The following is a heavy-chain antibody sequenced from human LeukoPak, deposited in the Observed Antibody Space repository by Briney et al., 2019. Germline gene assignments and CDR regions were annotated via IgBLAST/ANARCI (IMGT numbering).Heavy chain of an antibody. J-gene: IGHJ4*02. V-gene: IGHV3-48*02. CDR2: ISSSSGTT. Sequence: GGSLRLSCAASGFPFNNYAMHWVRQAPGKGPEWISYISSSSGTTYYADSVTGRFTISRDNAKNSLYLQMNSLRDEDTAVYYCARSIRVATMIFDYWGQGTLVTVSS. D-gene: IGHD5-12*01. CDR3: ARSIRVATMIFDY. CDR1: GFPFNNYA.